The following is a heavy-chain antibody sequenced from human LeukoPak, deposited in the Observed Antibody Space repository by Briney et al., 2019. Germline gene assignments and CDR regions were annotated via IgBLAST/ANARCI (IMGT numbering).Heavy chain of an antibody. CDR3: ARDALRGSVDY. CDR1: GFSLSRYW. CDR2: MKQDGSEK. Sequence: GGSLRLSCAASGFSLSRYWMSWVRQAPGKGLEWVANMKQDGSEKKYVDSVKGRFTISRDNTKNSLYLQMNSLRVEDTAVYYCARDALRGSVDYWGQGTLVTVSS. J-gene: IGHJ4*02. D-gene: IGHD6-19*01. V-gene: IGHV3-7*01.